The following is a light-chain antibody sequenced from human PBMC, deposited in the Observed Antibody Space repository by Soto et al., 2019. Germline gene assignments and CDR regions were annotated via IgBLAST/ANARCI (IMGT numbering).Light chain of an antibody. CDR3: QQYYSSPFA. J-gene: IGKJ3*01. CDR2: WAS. CDR1: RSILSGSNNY. Sequence: DIVMTQSPDSLAVSLGERATINCKSSRSILSGSNNYLAWYQQKPGQPPRLLIYWASTRESGVPDRFSGSGSGTDFTLTISSQQAEDVAVYYCQQYYSSPFAFGPGTNVDI. V-gene: IGKV4-1*01.